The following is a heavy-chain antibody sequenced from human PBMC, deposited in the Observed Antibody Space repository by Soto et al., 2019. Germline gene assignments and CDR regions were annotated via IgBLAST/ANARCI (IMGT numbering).Heavy chain of an antibody. D-gene: IGHD6-13*01. Sequence: GGSLRLSCADSVFTFSSYAMSWVRQAPGKGLEWVSAISGSGGSTYYADSVKGRFTISRDNSKNTLYLQMNSLRAEDTAVYYCAKSIAAAGTWPWFDPWGQGTLVTVSS. CDR1: VFTFSSYA. V-gene: IGHV3-23*01. J-gene: IGHJ5*02. CDR2: ISGSGGST. CDR3: AKSIAAAGTWPWFDP.